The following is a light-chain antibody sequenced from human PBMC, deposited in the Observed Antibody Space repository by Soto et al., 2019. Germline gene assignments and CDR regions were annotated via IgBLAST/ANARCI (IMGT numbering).Light chain of an antibody. J-gene: IGKJ2*01. Sequence: EIVMTQSPATLSVSPGGRATLSCRASESVSDNLAWYQQKPGQPPRLLIYGASTRATGIPARFSGSGSGTEFTLTISSLQSEDFAVYYCLQYDTWPPMYTFGQGTNLEIK. CDR3: LQYDTWPPMYT. V-gene: IGKV3-15*01. CDR2: GAS. CDR1: ESVSDN.